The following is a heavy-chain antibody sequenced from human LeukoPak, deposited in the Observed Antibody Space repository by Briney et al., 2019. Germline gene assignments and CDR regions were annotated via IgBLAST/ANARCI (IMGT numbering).Heavy chain of an antibody. D-gene: IGHD3-22*01. Sequence: GGSLRLSCAASGFTFSSYAMSWVRQAPGKGLEWVSAISGSGGSTYYADSVKGRFTISRDNSKNTLYLQMNSLRAEDTAVYYCAKGETYYYGSSGYPYWGQGTLVTVSS. V-gene: IGHV3-23*01. CDR1: GFTFSSYA. CDR3: AKGETYYYGSSGYPY. CDR2: ISGSGGST. J-gene: IGHJ4*02.